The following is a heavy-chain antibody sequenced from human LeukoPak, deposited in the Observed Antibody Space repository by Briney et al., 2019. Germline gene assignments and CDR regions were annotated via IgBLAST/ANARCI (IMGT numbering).Heavy chain of an antibody. D-gene: IGHD4-17*01. V-gene: IGHV4-39*01. CDR3: ARVDYEVDY. Sequence: PSETLSLTCTVSGGSISSSSYYWGWIRQPPGKGLEWIGSIYHSGSTYYNPSLKSRVTISVDTSKNQFSLKLSSVTAADTAVYYCARVDYEVDYWGQGTLVTVSS. CDR2: IYHSGST. J-gene: IGHJ4*02. CDR1: GGSISSSSYY.